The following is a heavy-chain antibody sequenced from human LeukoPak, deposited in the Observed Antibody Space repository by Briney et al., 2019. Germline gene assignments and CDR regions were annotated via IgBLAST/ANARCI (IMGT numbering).Heavy chain of an antibody. Sequence: GGALRLSCVASVFPFRSVSMNCVRQAPGKGLEWVSSISSSRTYIYYADSVKGRFTISRDNAKNSLYLKMNSLRVEDTAVYYCARAEGSGSSFDYWGQGTLVTVSS. V-gene: IGHV3-21*01. J-gene: IGHJ4*02. CDR1: VFPFRSVS. CDR2: ISSSRTYI. CDR3: ARAEGSGSSFDY. D-gene: IGHD3-10*01.